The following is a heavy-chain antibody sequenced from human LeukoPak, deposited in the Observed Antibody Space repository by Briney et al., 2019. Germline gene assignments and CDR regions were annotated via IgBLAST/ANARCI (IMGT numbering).Heavy chain of an antibody. CDR1: GGSISSYY. CDR2: IYTSGST. J-gene: IGHJ4*02. CDR3: ARGYGYNSEY. V-gene: IGHV4-4*07. D-gene: IGHD5-24*01. Sequence: PSETLSLTCTVSGGSISSYYWSWIRQPAGKGLEWIGRIYTSGSTNYNPSLKSRVTISVDRSRNQFSLKLTSVTAADTAVYFCARGYGYNSEYWGQGTLVTVSP.